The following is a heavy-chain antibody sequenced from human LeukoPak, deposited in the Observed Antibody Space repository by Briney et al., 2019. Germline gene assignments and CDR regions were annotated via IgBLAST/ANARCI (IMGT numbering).Heavy chain of an antibody. J-gene: IGHJ6*02. CDR3: ARRRYCSSTSCYVSAYYYGMDV. D-gene: IGHD2-2*01. V-gene: IGHV5-51*01. CDR2: IYPGDSDT. Sequence: GESLKISCKGSGYSFTSYWIGRVRQMPVKGLEWMGIIYPGDSDTRYSPSFQGQVTISADKSISTAYLQWSSLKASDTAMYYCARRRYCSSTSCYVSAYYYGMDVWGQGTTVTVSS. CDR1: GYSFTSYW.